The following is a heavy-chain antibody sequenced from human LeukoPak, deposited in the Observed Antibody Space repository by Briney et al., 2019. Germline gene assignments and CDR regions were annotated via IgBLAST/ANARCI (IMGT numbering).Heavy chain of an antibody. CDR2: ISYDGSNK. J-gene: IGHJ4*02. CDR3: AKEPNLGAIDY. D-gene: IGHD3-16*01. V-gene: IGHV3-30-3*01. CDR1: GFTFSSYA. Sequence: GGSLRLSCAASGFTFSSYAMHWVRQAPGKGLEWVAVISYDGSNKYYADSVKGRFTISRDNSKNTLYLQMNSLRAEDTAVYYCAKEPNLGAIDYWGQGTLVTVSS.